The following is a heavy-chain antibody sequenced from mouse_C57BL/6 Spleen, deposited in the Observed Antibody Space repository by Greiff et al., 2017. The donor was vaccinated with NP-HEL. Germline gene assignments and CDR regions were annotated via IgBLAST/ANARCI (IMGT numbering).Heavy chain of an antibody. CDR1: GYTFTSYW. V-gene: IGHV1-72*01. Sequence: QVQLKQPGAELVKPGASVKLSCKASGYTFTSYWMHWVKQRPGRGLEWIGRIDPNSGGTKYNEKFKSKATLTVDKPSSTAYMQLSSLTSEDSAVYYCARDSNYYAMDYWGQGTSVTVSS. D-gene: IGHD2-5*01. J-gene: IGHJ4*01. CDR2: IDPNSGGT. CDR3: ARDSNYYAMDY.